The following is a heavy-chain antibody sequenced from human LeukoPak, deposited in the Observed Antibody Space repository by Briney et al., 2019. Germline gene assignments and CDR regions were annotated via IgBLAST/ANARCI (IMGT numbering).Heavy chain of an antibody. CDR1: GFTFSSYA. V-gene: IGHV3-23*01. Sequence: GGSLRLSCAASGFTFSSYAMHWVRQAPRKGLEWVSTISGSGGSTYYADSVKGRFTLSRDNSKNTLYLQMNSLRAEDTAVYYCAREGGYYYDSSGYYLGYWGQGTLVTVSS. CDR2: ISGSGGST. J-gene: IGHJ4*02. D-gene: IGHD3-22*01. CDR3: AREGGYYYDSSGYYLGY.